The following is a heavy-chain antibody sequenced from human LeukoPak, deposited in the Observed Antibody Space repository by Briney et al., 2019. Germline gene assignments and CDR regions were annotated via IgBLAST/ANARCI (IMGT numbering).Heavy chain of an antibody. Sequence: PGGSLRLSCAASGFTFSSYGMHWVRQAPGKGLEWVAVISYDGSNKYYADSVKGRFTISRDNSKNTLYLQMNSLRAEDTAVYYCAKGRLYYDFWSGYLDPWGQGTLVTVSS. CDR2: ISYDGSNK. V-gene: IGHV3-30*18. CDR3: AKGRLYYDFWSGYLDP. J-gene: IGHJ5*02. D-gene: IGHD3-3*01. CDR1: GFTFSSYG.